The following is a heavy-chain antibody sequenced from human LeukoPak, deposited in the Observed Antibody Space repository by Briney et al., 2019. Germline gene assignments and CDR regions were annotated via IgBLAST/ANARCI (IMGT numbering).Heavy chain of an antibody. CDR2: ITSSGTYI. J-gene: IGHJ5*02. CDR3: ARDTLYWFDP. V-gene: IGHV3-21*04. CDR1: GFTFSNYN. Sequence: GGSLRLSCAASGFTFSNYNMNWVRQAPGKAMEWVSSITSSGTYIFYADSVKGRFTISRDNAKNSLYLQMDSLGPEDTAVYYCARDTLYWFDPWGQGTLVTVSS.